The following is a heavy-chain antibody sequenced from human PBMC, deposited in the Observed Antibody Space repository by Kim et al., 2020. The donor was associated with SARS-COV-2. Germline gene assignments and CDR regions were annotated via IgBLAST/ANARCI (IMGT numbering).Heavy chain of an antibody. CDR2: IIPIFGTA. CDR3: ASHAANSGSHGWFDP. Sequence: SVKVSCKASGGTFSSYAISWVRQAPGQGLEWMGGIIPIFGTANYAQKFQGRVTITADESTSTAYMELSSLRSEDTAVYYCASHAANSGSHGWFDPWGQGTLVTVSS. CDR1: GGTFSSYA. J-gene: IGHJ5*02. D-gene: IGHD1-26*01. V-gene: IGHV1-69*13.